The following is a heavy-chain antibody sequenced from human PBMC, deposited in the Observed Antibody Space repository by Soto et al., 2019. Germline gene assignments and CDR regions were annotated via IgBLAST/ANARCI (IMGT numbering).Heavy chain of an antibody. CDR3: ALQYCTNGVCLIPYYFDY. Sequence: GASVKVSCKASGYTFTSYGISWVRQAPGQGLEWMGWISAYNGNTNYAQKLQGRVTMTTDTSTSTAYMELRSLRSDDTAVYYCALQYCTNGVCLIPYYFDYWGQGTLVTVSS. CDR2: ISAYNGNT. J-gene: IGHJ4*02. CDR1: GYTFTSYG. V-gene: IGHV1-18*01. D-gene: IGHD2-8*01.